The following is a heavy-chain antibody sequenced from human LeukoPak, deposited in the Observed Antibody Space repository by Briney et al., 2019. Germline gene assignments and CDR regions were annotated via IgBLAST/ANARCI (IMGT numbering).Heavy chain of an antibody. Sequence: GGTLRLSCAASGFTFSSYDMTWVSQAPGKGLERGSSITNNGGSKYYADAVKGGFTISRDNSKNKLYLQMNSLRADDTAIYYCANVHYISDFFFVDWGQGTLVTVYS. CDR3: ANVHYISDFFFVD. D-gene: IGHD3/OR15-3a*01. CDR2: ITNNGGSK. V-gene: IGHV3-23*01. J-gene: IGHJ4*02. CDR1: GFTFSSYD.